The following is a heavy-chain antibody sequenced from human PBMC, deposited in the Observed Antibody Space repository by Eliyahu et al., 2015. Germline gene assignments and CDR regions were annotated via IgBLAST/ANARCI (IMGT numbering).Heavy chain of an antibody. J-gene: IGHJ2*01. CDR2: IYYSGNT. CDR1: GGPISSGGFY. V-gene: IGHV4-31*03. Sequence: QVQLQESGPGLVKPSQTLSLXCTVSGGPISSGGFYWTFIRQRPGRGLEWIGNIYYSGNTYYNPSLKSRVTISVDTSKSQFSLRLNSVTAADTAVYYCAREGYGDYNWYIDLWGRGTLITVSS. CDR3: AREGYGDYNWYIDL. D-gene: IGHD4-17*01.